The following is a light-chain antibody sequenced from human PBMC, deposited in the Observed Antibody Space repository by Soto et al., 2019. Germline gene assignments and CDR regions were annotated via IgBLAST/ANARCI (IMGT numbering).Light chain of an antibody. J-gene: IGKJ1*01. Sequence: DIVMTQSPDSLTGALGERATINCKSSQSVLYSSNNQNYLTWYQQKPGQPPKLLIYWASTRASGVPDRFSGSGSRTDFTLTISSLQAEDVAVYYCHQYYTTPWTFGQGTKVEI. CDR1: QSVLYSSNNQNY. V-gene: IGKV4-1*01. CDR3: HQYYTTPWT. CDR2: WAS.